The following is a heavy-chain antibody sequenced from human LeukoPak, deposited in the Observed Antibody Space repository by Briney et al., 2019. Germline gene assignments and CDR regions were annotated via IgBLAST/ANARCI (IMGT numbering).Heavy chain of an antibody. CDR2: ISDYSSYI. CDR3: VRDAQSNYYYGNDG. D-gene: IGHD6-6*01. V-gene: IGHV3-21*01. J-gene: IGHJ6*02. CDR1: GFTFSSYS. Sequence: GGSLRLSCAASGFTFSSYSMNWVRQAPGKGLEWVSSISDYSSYIYYADSVKGRFTISRDNAKNSLFLQMNSLRAEDTAVYYCVRDAQSNYYYGNDGWGQGTTVTVSS.